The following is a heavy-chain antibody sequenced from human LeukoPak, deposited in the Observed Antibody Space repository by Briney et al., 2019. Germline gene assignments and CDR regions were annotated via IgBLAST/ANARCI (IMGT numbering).Heavy chain of an antibody. Sequence: PGGSLRLSCAGPGFSFSNYWMSWVRQAPGKGLEWVANIKQDGSEKYYVDSVKGRFTISRDNAKNSLYLQMNSLRAEDTAVYYCAKQQLGHFDYWGQGTLVTVSS. CDR2: IKQDGSEK. CDR1: GFSFSNYW. J-gene: IGHJ4*02. D-gene: IGHD6-13*01. CDR3: AKQQLGHFDY. V-gene: IGHV3-7*01.